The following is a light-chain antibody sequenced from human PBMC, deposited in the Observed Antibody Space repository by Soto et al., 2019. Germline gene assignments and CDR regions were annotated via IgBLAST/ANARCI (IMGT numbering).Light chain of an antibody. J-gene: IGKJ1*01. CDR2: LAS. V-gene: IGKV1-39*01. Sequence: DIQMTQSPSSLSASVGDRVTITCRASRTISNYLHWYQQSPGKAPNLLIYLASNLQSGVPSRFSGSGSGTDFTLTISSLQPEDFATYYCQQSYSAPQTFGQGTKVEIK. CDR3: QQSYSAPQT. CDR1: RTISNY.